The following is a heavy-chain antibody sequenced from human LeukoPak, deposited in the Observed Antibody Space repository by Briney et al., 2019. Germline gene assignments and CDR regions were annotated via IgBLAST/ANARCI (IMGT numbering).Heavy chain of an antibody. J-gene: IGHJ4*02. Sequence: SVKVSCKASGGTFSSYAISWVRQAPGQELEWMGGIIPIFGTANYAQKFQGRVTITADESTSTAYMELSSLRSEETAVYYCARAKQDIVVVPAALWGQGTLVTVSS. CDR3: ARAKQDIVVVPAAL. CDR1: GGTFSSYA. CDR2: IIPIFGTA. V-gene: IGHV1-69*01. D-gene: IGHD2-2*01.